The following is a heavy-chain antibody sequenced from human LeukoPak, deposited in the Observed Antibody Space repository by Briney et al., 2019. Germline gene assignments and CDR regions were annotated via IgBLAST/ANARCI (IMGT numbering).Heavy chain of an antibody. J-gene: IGHJ6*03. V-gene: IGHV1-8*02. CDR2: INPNSGNT. CDR3: ARSLYYYDSSGFSYYYYYYMDV. Sequence: ASVKVSCKASGYTFTGYYMHWVRQAPGQGLEWMGRINPNSGNTGYAQKFQGRVTMTRNTSISTAYMELSSLRSEDTAVYYCARSLYYYDSSGFSYYYYYYMDVWGKGTTVTVSS. CDR1: GYTFTGYY. D-gene: IGHD3-22*01.